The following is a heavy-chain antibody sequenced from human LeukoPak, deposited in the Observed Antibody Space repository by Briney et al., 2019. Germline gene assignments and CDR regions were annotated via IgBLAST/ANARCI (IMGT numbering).Heavy chain of an antibody. J-gene: IGHJ4*02. D-gene: IGHD5-12*01. CDR1: GFTFSSYG. CDR2: ISYDGSNK. Sequence: PGRSLRLSCAASGFTFSSYGMHWVRQAPGKGLEWVAVISYDGSNKYYADSVKGRFTISRDNSKNTLYLQMNSLRAEDTAVYYCAKDPNIVATIELDYWGQGTLVTVSS. CDR3: AKDPNIVATIELDY. V-gene: IGHV3-30*18.